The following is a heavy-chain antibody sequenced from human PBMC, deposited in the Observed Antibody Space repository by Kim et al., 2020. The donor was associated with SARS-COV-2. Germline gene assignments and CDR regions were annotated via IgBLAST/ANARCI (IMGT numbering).Heavy chain of an antibody. CDR3: AREGGWFEESQNWFDP. D-gene: IGHD3-10*01. Sequence: ASVKVSCKASGYTFTSYYMHWVRQAPGQGLEWMGIINPSGGSTNYAQKFQGRVTMTRDTSTSTVYMELSSLRSEDTAVYYCAREGGWFEESQNWFDPWGQGTLVTVSS. V-gene: IGHV1-46*01. CDR2: INPSGGST. J-gene: IGHJ5*02. CDR1: GYTFTSYY.